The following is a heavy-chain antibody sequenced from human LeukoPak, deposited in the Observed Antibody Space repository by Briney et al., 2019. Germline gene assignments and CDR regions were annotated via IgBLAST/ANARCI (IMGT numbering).Heavy chain of an antibody. CDR1: GYTFTSYA. Sequence: ASVKVSCKASGYTFTSYAMHWVRQAPGQRLEWMGWINAGNGNTKYSQKFQGRVTITRDTSASTAYVELSSLRSEDTAVYYCARVRYYYGSGSYYPGGAFDPWGQGTLVTVSS. CDR2: INAGNGNT. V-gene: IGHV1-3*01. CDR3: ARVRYYYGSGSYYPGGAFDP. D-gene: IGHD3-10*01. J-gene: IGHJ5*02.